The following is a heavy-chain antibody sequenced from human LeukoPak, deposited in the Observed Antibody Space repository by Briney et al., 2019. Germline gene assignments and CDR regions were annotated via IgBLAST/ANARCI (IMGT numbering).Heavy chain of an antibody. CDR1: GGSISSGGYY. CDR3: AREGGGYSGYDSYYFDY. D-gene: IGHD5-12*01. J-gene: IGHJ4*02. V-gene: IGHV4-31*03. Sequence: SQTLSLTCTVSGGSISSGGYYWSWIRQHPGKGLEWIGYIYYSGSTYYNPSLKRRVTISVDTSKNQFSLKLSSVTAADTAVYYCAREGGGYSGYDSYYFDYWGQGTPVTVSS. CDR2: IYYSGST.